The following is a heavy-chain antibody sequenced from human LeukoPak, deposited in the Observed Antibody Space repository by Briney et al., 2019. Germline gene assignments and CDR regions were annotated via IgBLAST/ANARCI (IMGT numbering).Heavy chain of an antibody. CDR3: ARPNLGHDY. CDR1: GFTFSDYY. V-gene: IGHV3-11*01. CDR2: ISNSGVNT. Sequence: KPGGSLRLSCAASGFTFSDYYMSWIRQAPGAGLEWVSYISNSGVNTYYADSVKGRFTISRDNARNSLFLLMGNLRAEDTAVYYCARPNLGHDYWGQGTLVTVSS. J-gene: IGHJ4*02. D-gene: IGHD3-16*01.